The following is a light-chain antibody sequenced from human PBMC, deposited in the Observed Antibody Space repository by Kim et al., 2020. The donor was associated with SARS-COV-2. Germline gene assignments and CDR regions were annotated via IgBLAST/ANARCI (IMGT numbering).Light chain of an antibody. J-gene: IGLJ2*01. CDR2: KDS. CDR1: VLAKKY. Sequence: SYELTQPSSVSVSPGQTARITCSGDVLAKKYARWFQQKPGQAPVLVIYKDSERPSGIPERFSGSSSGTTVTLTISGAQVEDEADYYCYSAADNNCVVFGGGTQLTVL. CDR3: YSAADNNCVV. V-gene: IGLV3-27*01.